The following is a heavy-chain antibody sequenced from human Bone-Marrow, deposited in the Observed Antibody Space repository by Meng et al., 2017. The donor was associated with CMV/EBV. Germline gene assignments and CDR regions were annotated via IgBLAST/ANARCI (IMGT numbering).Heavy chain of an antibody. D-gene: IGHD3-3*01. CDR2: ISGSGGST. CDR3: AKEQGPYYDFWSGYYTTNLGYNWFDP. CDR1: GFTFSSYA. V-gene: IGHV3-23*01. J-gene: IGHJ5*02. Sequence: GGSLRLSCAASGFTFSSYAMSWVRQAPGKGLEWVSAISGSGGSTYYADSVKGRFTISRDNSKNTLYLQMNILRAEDTAVYYCAKEQGPYYDFWSGYYTTNLGYNWFDPWGQGTLVTVSS.